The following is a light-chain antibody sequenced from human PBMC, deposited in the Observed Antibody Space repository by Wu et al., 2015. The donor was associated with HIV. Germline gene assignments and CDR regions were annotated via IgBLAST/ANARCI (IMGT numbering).Light chain of an antibody. CDR2: GAS. J-gene: IGKJ3*01. CDR1: QSISSN. V-gene: IGKV3-15*01. CDR3: QQYSSSFT. Sequence: EIVMTQSPATLSVSPGERATLSCRASQSISSNLAWYQQKPGQAPRLLIYGASPRATGVPARFSGSGSGTDFTLTISRLEPEDFAVYYCQQYSSSFTFGPGTKVDIK.